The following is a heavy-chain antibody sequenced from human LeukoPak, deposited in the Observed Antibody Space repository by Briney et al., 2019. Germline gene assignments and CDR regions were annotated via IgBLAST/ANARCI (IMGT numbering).Heavy chain of an antibody. CDR2: IYYSGST. CDR3: ARQLGYSYGMPVDY. CDR1: GGSISSYY. J-gene: IGHJ4*02. V-gene: IGHV4-59*08. D-gene: IGHD5-18*01. Sequence: SETLSLTCTVSGGSISSYYWSWIRQPPGKGLEWIGYIYYSGSTNYNPPLKSRITISVDTSKNQFSLKLSSVAAADTAVYYCARQLGYSYGMPVDYWGQGTLVTVSS.